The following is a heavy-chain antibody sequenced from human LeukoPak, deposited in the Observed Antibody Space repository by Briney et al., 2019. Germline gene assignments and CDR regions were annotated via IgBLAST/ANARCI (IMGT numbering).Heavy chain of an antibody. CDR1: GFTFTSSG. CDR3: ARDKHYYNGMDV. V-gene: IGHV3-33*01. Sequence: SLRLACAASGFTFTSSGMHWVRQAPGKGLEWVAVIWYDGSEKYYADSVKGRFTISRDNSKNTLYLQMNSLRAEDTAVYYCARDKHYYNGMDVWGEGTMVTVSS. J-gene: IGHJ6*04. CDR2: IWYDGSEK.